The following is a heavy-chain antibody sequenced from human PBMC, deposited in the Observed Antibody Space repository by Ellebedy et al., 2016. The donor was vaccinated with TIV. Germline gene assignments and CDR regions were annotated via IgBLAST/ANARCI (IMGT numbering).Heavy chain of an antibody. J-gene: IGHJ4*02. CDR3: ARELSGLVDY. V-gene: IGHV4-31*03. D-gene: IGHD1-26*01. CDR1: GGSISSGGYY. Sequence: MPSETLSLTCTVPGGSISSGGYYWSWIRQHPGKGLEWIGYIYYSGSTYYNPSLKSRVTISVDTSKNQFSLKLSSVTAADTAVYYCARELSGLVDYWGQGTLVTVSS. CDR2: IYYSGST.